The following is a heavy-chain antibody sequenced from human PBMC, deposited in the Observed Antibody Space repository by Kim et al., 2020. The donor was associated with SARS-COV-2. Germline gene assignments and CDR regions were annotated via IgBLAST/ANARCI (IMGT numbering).Heavy chain of an antibody. V-gene: IGHV5-51*01. J-gene: IGHJ4*02. CDR2: IYPGDSDT. D-gene: IGHD3-10*01. CDR1: GYSFTSYW. CDR3: ARVAYYYGSGSGQFDY. Sequence: GESLKISCKGSGYSFTSYWIGWVRQMPGKGLEWMGIIYPGDSDTRYSPSFQGQVTISADKSISTAYLQWSSLKASDTAMYYCARVAYYYGSGSGQFDYWGQGTLVTVSS.